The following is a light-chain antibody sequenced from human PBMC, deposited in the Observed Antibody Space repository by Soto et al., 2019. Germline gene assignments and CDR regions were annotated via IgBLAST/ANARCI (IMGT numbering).Light chain of an antibody. Sequence: EIVMTQSPATLSVSPGERATLSCRASQSVTNYIAWYQQRPGQAPRLLIYDATHRATGIPARFSGTGSGTDFTLTINNLEPEDFAVYYCQVRTNWSIAFGRGTRLEIK. J-gene: IGKJ5*01. CDR2: DAT. CDR3: QVRTNWSIA. CDR1: QSVTNY. V-gene: IGKV3-11*01.